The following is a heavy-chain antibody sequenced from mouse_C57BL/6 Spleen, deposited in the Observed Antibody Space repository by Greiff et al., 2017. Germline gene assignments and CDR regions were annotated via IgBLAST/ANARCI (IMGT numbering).Heavy chain of an antibody. V-gene: IGHV1-74*01. Sequence: QVHVKQPGAELVKPGASVKVSCKASGYTFTSYWMHWVKQRPGQGLEWIGRIHPSDSDTNYNQKFKGKATLTVDKSSSTAYMQLSSLTSEDSAVYYCAIYSGPPAYWGQGTLVTVSA. CDR3: AIYSGPPAY. CDR1: GYTFTSYW. D-gene: IGHD2-1*01. CDR2: IHPSDSDT. J-gene: IGHJ3*01.